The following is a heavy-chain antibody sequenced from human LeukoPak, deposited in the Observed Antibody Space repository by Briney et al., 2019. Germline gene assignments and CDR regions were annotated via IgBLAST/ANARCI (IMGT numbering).Heavy chain of an antibody. D-gene: IGHD4-17*01. Sequence: GGSLRLSCAASGFTSSNYAISWVRQAPGKGLEWVSAIGDSGGSTYYADSVRGRFTISRDNSKNTLYLQMNSLSAEDTAVYYCANYGDYGGARFDYWGQGTLVTVSS. J-gene: IGHJ4*02. CDR3: ANYGDYGGARFDY. CDR1: GFTSSNYA. CDR2: IGDSGGST. V-gene: IGHV3-23*01.